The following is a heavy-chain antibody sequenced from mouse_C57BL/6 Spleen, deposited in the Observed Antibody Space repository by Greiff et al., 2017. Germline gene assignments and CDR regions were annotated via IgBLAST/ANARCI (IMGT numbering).Heavy chain of an antibody. CDR3: AGYDYDYYAMDY. CDR1: GYSFTGYY. J-gene: IGHJ4*01. D-gene: IGHD2-4*01. Sequence: EVMLVESGPELVKPGASVKISCKASGYSFTGYYMNWVKQSPEKSLEWIGEINPSTGGTTYNQKFKAKATLTVDKSSSTAYMQLKSLTSEDSAVYYCAGYDYDYYAMDYWGQGTSVTVSS. CDR2: INPSTGGT. V-gene: IGHV1-42*01.